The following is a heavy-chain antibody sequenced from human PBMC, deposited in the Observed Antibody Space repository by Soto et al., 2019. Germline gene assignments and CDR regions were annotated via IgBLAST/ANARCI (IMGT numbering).Heavy chain of an antibody. CDR1: GYTFTSYY. CDR3: ARGGAGGYNYYYYYGMDV. D-gene: IGHD5-12*01. V-gene: IGHV1-46*01. J-gene: IGHJ6*02. Sequence: GASVKVSCKASGYTFTSYYMHWVRQAPGQGPEWMGIINPSGGSTSYAQKFQGRVTMTRDTSTSTVYMELSSLRSEDTAVYYCARGGAGGYNYYYYYGMDVWGQGTTVTVSS. CDR2: INPSGGST.